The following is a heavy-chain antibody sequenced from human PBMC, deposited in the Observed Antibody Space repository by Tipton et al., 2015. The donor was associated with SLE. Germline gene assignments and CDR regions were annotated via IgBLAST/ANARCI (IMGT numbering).Heavy chain of an antibody. CDR1: GGSFSSYY. CDR3: ARAHGSFYYYSVDV. J-gene: IGHJ6*03. Sequence: TLSLTCAVYGGSFSSYYWSWIRQPPGKGLEWIGYVSYSGNTQYNPSLKSRVTMSLDTSKNQFSLKLSSVTAADTAVYYCARAHGSFYYYSVDVWGKGTTVTVSS. V-gene: IGHV4-59*08. CDR2: VSYSGNT.